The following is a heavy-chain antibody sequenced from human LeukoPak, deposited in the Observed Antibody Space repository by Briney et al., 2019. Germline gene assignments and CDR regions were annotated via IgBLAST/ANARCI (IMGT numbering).Heavy chain of an antibody. V-gene: IGHV4-38-2*02. D-gene: IGHD3-16*01. CDR1: GYSISSGYY. CDR3: AATNYDYVWDVAGATTNPY. Sequence: PSETLSLTCTVSGYSISSGYYWGWIRQPPGKGLEWIGSIYRSGSTYYNPSLKSRVTISVDTSKNQFSLKLSSVTAADTAVYYCAATNYDYVWDVAGATTNPYWGQGTLVTVSS. J-gene: IGHJ4*02. CDR2: IYRSGST.